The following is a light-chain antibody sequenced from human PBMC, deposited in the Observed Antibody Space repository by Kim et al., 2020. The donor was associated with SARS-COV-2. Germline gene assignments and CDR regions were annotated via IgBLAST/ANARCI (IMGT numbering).Light chain of an antibody. Sequence: PGESATRSCRASHNIGINLAWYQQTPGQPPRLLIYDAAMRAAGIPDRFSGSGSGTDFTLTIGNLAPEDFAIYYCQQRGNWPPALTFGGGTKVDIK. CDR2: DAA. CDR1: HNIGIN. J-gene: IGKJ4*01. CDR3: QQRGNWPPALT. V-gene: IGKV3-11*01.